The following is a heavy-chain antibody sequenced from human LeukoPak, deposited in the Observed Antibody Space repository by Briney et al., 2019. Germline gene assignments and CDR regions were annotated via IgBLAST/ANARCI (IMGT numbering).Heavy chain of an antibody. J-gene: IGHJ2*01. D-gene: IGHD1-1*01. V-gene: IGHV4-34*01. CDR3: ARKHDLYWYFDL. CDR2: INHSGST. CDR1: GGSFSGYY. Sequence: KSSETLSLTCAVYGGSFSGYYWSWIRQPPGKGLEWIGEINHSGSTNYNPSLKSRVTISVDTSKNQFSLKLSSVTAADTAVYYCARKHDLYWYFDLWGRGTLVTVSS.